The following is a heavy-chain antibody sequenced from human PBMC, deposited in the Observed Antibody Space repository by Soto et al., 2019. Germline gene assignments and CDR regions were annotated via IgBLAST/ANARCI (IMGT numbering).Heavy chain of an antibody. J-gene: IGHJ4*02. Sequence: EVQLVESGGGLVQPGGSLRLSCAASGFTFSSFWMHWVRQAPGKGLVWVSRINSDGSTTSYADSVKGRFTISRDKAKNTLYLQMNSLRAEDTAVYYCARIPPGWGGEQLVLDYWGQGTLVTVSS. D-gene: IGHD6-13*01. CDR3: ARIPPGWGGEQLVLDY. CDR2: INSDGSTT. V-gene: IGHV3-74*01. CDR1: GFTFSSFW.